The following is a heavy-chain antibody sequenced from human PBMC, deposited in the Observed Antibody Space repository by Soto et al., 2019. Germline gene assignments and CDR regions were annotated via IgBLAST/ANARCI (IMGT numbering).Heavy chain of an antibody. CDR2: IKSKTDGGTT. V-gene: IGHV3-15*01. CDR1: GLTFSNAW. Sequence: EVQLVESGGGLVKPGGSLRLSCAASGLTFSNAWMSWVRQAPGKGLEWVGRIKSKTDGGTTDYAAPVKGRFTISRDDSKNTLYLQMNSLKTEDTAVYYCTSTYYDYIWGSYRYHLFDYWGQGTLVTVSS. CDR3: TSTYYDYIWGSYRYHLFDY. J-gene: IGHJ4*02. D-gene: IGHD3-16*02.